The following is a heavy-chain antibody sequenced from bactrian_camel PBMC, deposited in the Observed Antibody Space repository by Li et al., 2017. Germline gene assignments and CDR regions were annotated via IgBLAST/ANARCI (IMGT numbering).Heavy chain of an antibody. CDR1: GNMYSRYY. CDR2: LDSDGWT. CDR3: AAIRKSLSCPPLWPGNFNY. D-gene: IGHD6*01. J-gene: IGHJ4*01. V-gene: IGHV3S53*01. Sequence: HVQLVESGGGSVQAGGSLRLSCAASGNMYSRYYMAWFRQAPGKEREGVAALDSDGWTRYADSEKGRFAISQNSATNAMYLQMNSLKPEDTAMYYCAAIRKSLSCPPLWPGNFNYWGQGTQVTVS.